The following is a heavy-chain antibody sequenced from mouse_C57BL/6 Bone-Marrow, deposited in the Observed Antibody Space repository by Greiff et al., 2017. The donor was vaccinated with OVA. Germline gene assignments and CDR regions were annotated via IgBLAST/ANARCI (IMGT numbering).Heavy chain of an antibody. V-gene: IGHV5-4*01. J-gene: IGHJ4*01. CDR2: ISDGGSYT. D-gene: IGHD2-3*01. CDR3: ARDLVTTYGDY. CDR1: GFTFSSYA. Sequence: DVKLQESGGGLVKPGGSLKLSCAASGFTFSSYAMSWVRQTPEKRLEWVATISDGGSYTYYPDNVKGRFTISRDNAKNNLYLQMSHLKSEDTAMYYCARDLVTTYGDYWGQGTSVTVSS.